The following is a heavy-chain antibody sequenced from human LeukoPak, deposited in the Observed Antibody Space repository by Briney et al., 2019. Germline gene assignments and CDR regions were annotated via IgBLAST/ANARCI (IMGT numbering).Heavy chain of an antibody. Sequence: SETLSLTCAVYGGSFSGYYWSWIRQPPGKGLEWIGEINHSGSTNYNPSLKSRVTISVDTSKNQFSLKLSSVTAADTAIYYCARGNLEWAAGTRWFDPWGQGTLVTVSS. CDR3: ARGNLEWAAGTRWFDP. CDR2: INHSGST. D-gene: IGHD6-13*01. V-gene: IGHV4-34*01. J-gene: IGHJ5*02. CDR1: GGSFSGYY.